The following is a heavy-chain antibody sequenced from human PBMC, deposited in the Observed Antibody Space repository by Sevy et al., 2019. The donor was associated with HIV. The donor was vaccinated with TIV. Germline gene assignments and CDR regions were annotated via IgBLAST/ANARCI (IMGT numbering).Heavy chain of an antibody. Sequence: ASVKVSCKASGYTFTSYYMHWVRQAPGQGLEWMGIINPSGGSTCYAQKFQGRVTMTRDTSTSTVYMELSSLRSEDTAVYYCARRGGIGCSGGSCYSNYYYGMDVWGQGTTVTVSS. CDR3: ARRGGIGCSGGSCYSNYYYGMDV. CDR2: INPSGGST. V-gene: IGHV1-46*03. J-gene: IGHJ6*02. CDR1: GYTFTSYY. D-gene: IGHD2-15*01.